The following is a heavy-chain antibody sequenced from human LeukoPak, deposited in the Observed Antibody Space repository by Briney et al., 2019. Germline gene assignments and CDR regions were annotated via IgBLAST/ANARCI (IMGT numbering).Heavy chain of an antibody. Sequence: PGGSLRLSCAASGFAFSTYAINWVRQAPGKGLGWVSSISTMSNYIFYGDSVKGRFTISRDNAKNSVYLQMNSLRPEDTAVYYCSRDRLGGLDLWGQGTLVTVSS. CDR3: SRDRLGGLDL. D-gene: IGHD5-12*01. J-gene: IGHJ5*02. CDR1: GFAFSTYA. CDR2: ISTMSNYI. V-gene: IGHV3-21*01.